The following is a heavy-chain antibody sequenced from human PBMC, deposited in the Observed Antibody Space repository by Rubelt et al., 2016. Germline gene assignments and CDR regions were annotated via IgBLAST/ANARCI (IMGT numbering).Heavy chain of an antibody. D-gene: IGHD6-13*01. J-gene: IGHJ4*02. Sequence: GKGLEWVAVIWYGGSNKYYADSVKGRFTISRDNSKNTLYLQMNSLRAEDTAVYYCARNRYSSSWCFDYWGQGTLVTVSS. CDR3: ARNRYSSSWCFDY. CDR2: IWYGGSNK. V-gene: IGHV3-33*01.